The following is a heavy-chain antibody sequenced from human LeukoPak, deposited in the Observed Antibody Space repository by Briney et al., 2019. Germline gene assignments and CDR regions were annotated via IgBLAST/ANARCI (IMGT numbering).Heavy chain of an antibody. CDR2: ISHIGST. CDR3: ARVNWGSGHYLDY. V-gene: IGHV4-59*01. D-gene: IGHD7-27*01. CDR1: EASISSYY. J-gene: IGHJ4*02. Sequence: SETLSLTCTVSEASISSYYWSWTRQPPGKGLEWVGHISHIGSTNYNPSLKSRVSISRDTSKKQLSLKLSSVTAADTAVYFCARVNWGSGHYLDYWGRGTLVTVFS.